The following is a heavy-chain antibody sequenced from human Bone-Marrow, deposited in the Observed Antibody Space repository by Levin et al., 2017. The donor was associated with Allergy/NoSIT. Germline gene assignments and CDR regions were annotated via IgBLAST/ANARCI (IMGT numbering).Heavy chain of an antibody. V-gene: IGHV4-59*01. CDR3: ARRAYDFWGYYYYLHLDV. CDR1: GGPISTYY. Sequence: SETLSLTCTVSGGPISTYYWSWLRQPPGKGLEWIGFSYDSGDSDYNPSLKSRVTIAMDTSKNQFSLKLTSVTAADTAVYYCARRAYDFWGYYYYLHLDVWGKGTTVTVSS. J-gene: IGHJ6*03. D-gene: IGHD3-3*01. CDR2: SYDSGDS.